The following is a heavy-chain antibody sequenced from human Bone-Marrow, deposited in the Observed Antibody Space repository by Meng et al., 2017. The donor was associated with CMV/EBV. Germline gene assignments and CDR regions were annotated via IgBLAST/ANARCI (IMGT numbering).Heavy chain of an antibody. D-gene: IGHD6-6*01. Sequence: SETLSLTCAVYGGSFSGYYWSWIRQPPGKGLEWIGEINHSGSTNYNPPLKSRVTISVDTSKNQFSLKLSSVTAADTAVYYCARSPEIAAQDAFDIWGQGTMVTVSS. V-gene: IGHV4-34*01. CDR1: GGSFSGYY. J-gene: IGHJ3*02. CDR2: INHSGST. CDR3: ARSPEIAAQDAFDI.